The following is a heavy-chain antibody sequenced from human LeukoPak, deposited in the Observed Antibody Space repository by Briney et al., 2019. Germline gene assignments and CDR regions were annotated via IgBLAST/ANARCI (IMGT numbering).Heavy chain of an antibody. CDR2: IYHSGIT. CDR1: GISISTTNW. V-gene: IGHV4-4*02. Sequence: SGTLSLTCAVSGISISTTNWWSWVRQAPGKGLEWIGEIYHSGITNYNPALRSRVTLSVDKSKNQFSLKLSSVTAADTAVYYCARAAHTRLWFGELLFDYWGQGTLVTVSS. D-gene: IGHD3-10*01. J-gene: IGHJ4*02. CDR3: ARAAHTRLWFGELLFDY.